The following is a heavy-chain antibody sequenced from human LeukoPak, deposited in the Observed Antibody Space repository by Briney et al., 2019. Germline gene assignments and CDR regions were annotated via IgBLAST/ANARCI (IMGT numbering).Heavy chain of an antibody. V-gene: IGHV3-48*03. CDR3: AREAFDAFDI. CDR2: ISSSGSTI. Sequence: GGSLRLSCAASGFTFSSYEMNCVRQAPGKGLEWVSYISSSGSTIYYADSVKGRFTISRDNAKNSLYLQVNSLRAEDTAVYYCAREAFDAFDIWGQGTMVTVSS. CDR1: GFTFSSYE. J-gene: IGHJ3*02.